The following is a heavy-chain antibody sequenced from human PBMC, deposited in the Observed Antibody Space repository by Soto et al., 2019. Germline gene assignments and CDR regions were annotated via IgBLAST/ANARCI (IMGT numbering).Heavy chain of an antibody. CDR1: DGSNRGYY. Sequence: SETLCHTCTVSDGSNRGYYWSWIRQPPGKGLEWIGYTYYSGSTNYNPSLKSRVTISVDTSKNQFSLKLSSVTAADTAVYYCARLGGYCSSTSCYGYYGMDVWGQGTTVTVSS. D-gene: IGHD2-2*01. CDR3: ARLGGYCSSTSCYGYYGMDV. J-gene: IGHJ6*02. V-gene: IGHV4-59*08. CDR2: TYYSGST.